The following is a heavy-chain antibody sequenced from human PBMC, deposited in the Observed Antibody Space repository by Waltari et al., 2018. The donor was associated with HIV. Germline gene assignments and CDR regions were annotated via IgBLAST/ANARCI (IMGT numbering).Heavy chain of an antibody. CDR3: ARYSFSSYYYFDL. D-gene: IGHD2-15*01. V-gene: IGHV4-59*13. CDR1: GGLIRNSF. Sequence: QVQLLESGPGLVKPSEPLSLTSHVPGGLIRNSFWTWIRQAPGKTLEWIGYVYNDGSTEYNPSLKSRVTMSLDSANVQFSLNLNSVTAADTARYFCARYSFSSYYYFDLWGQGTHVTVYS. J-gene: IGHJ4*02. CDR2: VYNDGST.